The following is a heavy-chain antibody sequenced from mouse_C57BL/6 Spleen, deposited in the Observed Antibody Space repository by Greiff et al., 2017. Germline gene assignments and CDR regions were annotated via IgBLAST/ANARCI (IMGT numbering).Heavy chain of an antibody. CDR1: GYTFTDYY. J-gene: IGHJ4*01. Sequence: LVESGAELVRPGASVKLSCKASGYTFTDYYINWVKQRPGQGLEWIARIYPGSGNTYYNEKFKGKATLTAEKSSSTAYMQLSSLTSEDSAVYFCARQEASSWDEGYYAMDYWGQGTSVTVSS. CDR3: ARQEASSWDEGYYAMDY. V-gene: IGHV1-76*01. CDR2: IYPGSGNT. D-gene: IGHD4-1*01.